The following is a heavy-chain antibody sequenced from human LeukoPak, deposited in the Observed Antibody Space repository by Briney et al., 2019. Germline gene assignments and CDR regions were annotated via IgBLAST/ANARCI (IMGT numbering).Heavy chain of an antibody. CDR1: VFTSIIFA. CDR3: AKDFRYNQYYFDY. Sequence: GGSLRLSCAPSVFTSIIFAMSWVRRAPGKGLEWVSVISGSGGSTYYADSVKGRFTISRDNSKNTLYLKMNSLRVEDRAVYYCAKDFRYNQYYFDYWGQGTLVTVSS. D-gene: IGHD1-14*01. V-gene: IGHV3-23*01. CDR2: ISGSGGST. J-gene: IGHJ4*02.